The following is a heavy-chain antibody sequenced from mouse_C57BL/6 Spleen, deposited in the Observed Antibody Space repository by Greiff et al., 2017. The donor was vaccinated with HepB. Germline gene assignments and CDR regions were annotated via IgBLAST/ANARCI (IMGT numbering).Heavy chain of an antibody. CDR1: GYTFTSYW. J-gene: IGHJ3*01. Sequence: VQLQQPGAELVKPGASVKLSCKASGYTFTSYWMQWVKQRPGQGLEWIGEIDPSDSYTNYNQKFKGKATLTVDTSSSTAYMQLSSLTSEDSAVYYCARSHYYGSSSAWFAYCGQGTLVTVSA. CDR2: IDPSDSYT. CDR3: ARSHYYGSSSAWFAY. D-gene: IGHD1-1*01. V-gene: IGHV1-50*01.